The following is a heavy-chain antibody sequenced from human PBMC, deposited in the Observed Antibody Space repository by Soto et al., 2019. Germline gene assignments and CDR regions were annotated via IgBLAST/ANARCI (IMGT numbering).Heavy chain of an antibody. CDR2: IYYSGST. D-gene: IGHD2-2*03. Sequence: QVQLQESGPGLVKPSQTLSLTCTVSGSSISSGGYYWSWIRQHPGKGLEWIGYIYYSGSTYYNPSLKSGVTISVDASKNQFSLKLSSVTAADTAVYYCARLDRSLYGMDVWGQGTTVTVSS. CDR1: GSSISSGGYY. V-gene: IGHV4-31*03. J-gene: IGHJ6*02. CDR3: ARLDRSLYGMDV.